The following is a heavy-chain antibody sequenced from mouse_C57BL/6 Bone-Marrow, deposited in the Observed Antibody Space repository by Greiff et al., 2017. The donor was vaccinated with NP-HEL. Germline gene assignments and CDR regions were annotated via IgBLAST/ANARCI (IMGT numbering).Heavy chain of an antibody. V-gene: IGHV1-18*01. Sequence: EVQLQQSGPELVKPGASVKIPCKASGYTFTDYNMDWVKQSHGKSLEWIGDINPNNGGTIYNQKFKGKATLTVDKSSSTAYMELRSLTSEDTAVYYCARASPNYYGRRYFDVWGTGTTVTVSS. D-gene: IGHD1-1*01. CDR2: INPNNGGT. J-gene: IGHJ1*03. CDR3: ARASPNYYGRRYFDV. CDR1: GYTFTDYN.